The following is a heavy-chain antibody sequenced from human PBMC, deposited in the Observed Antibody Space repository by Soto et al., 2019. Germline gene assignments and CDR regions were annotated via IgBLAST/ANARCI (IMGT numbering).Heavy chain of an antibody. CDR3: VRMYSSGWSFCCGTDV. Sequence: PSQTLSLTCVIFGDSLSSNSAIWNWFRQSPSRGLEWLGRTYYTSKWYNDYAVSVKSRISINPDTSKNQVSLQPNSVTPEDTAVYIFVRMYSSGWSFCCGTDVWGQGTTVTVSS. D-gene: IGHD6-19*01. CDR2: TYYTSKWYN. J-gene: IGHJ6*02. CDR1: GDSLSSNSAI. V-gene: IGHV6-1*01.